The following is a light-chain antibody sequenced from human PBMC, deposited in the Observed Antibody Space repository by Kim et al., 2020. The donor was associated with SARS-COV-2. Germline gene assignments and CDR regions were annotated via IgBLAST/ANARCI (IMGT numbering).Light chain of an antibody. V-gene: IGLV3-19*01. CDR3: NSRDSSGNQVV. Sequence: ALGQTVRIKCQGDSLRSYYASWYQQKPGPAPVLVIYGKNNRPSGIPDRFSGSSSGNTASLTITGAQAEDEADYYCNSRDSSGNQVVFGGGTQLTVL. CDR1: SLRSYY. CDR2: GKN. J-gene: IGLJ2*01.